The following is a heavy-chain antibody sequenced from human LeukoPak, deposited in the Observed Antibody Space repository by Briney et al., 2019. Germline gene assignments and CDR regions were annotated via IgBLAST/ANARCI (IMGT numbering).Heavy chain of an antibody. J-gene: IGHJ5*02. Sequence: SETLPLTCAVYGGSFSGYYWSWIRQPPGKGVEWIGEINHSGSTNYNPSLKSRVTISVDTSKNQFSLKLSSVTAADTAVYYCARGLTGESGSYLTWFDPWGQGTLVTVSS. CDR3: ARGLTGESGSYLTWFDP. CDR1: GGSFSGYY. V-gene: IGHV4-34*01. CDR2: INHSGST. D-gene: IGHD1-26*01.